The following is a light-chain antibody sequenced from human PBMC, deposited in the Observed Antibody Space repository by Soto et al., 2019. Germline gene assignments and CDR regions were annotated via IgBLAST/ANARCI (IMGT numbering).Light chain of an antibody. V-gene: IGKV4-1*01. J-gene: IGKJ2*01. CDR1: QSVLYSSNNKNF. CDR3: QQYYNTPYT. Sequence: DIVMTQSPDSLPVSLGERATINCKSSQSVLYSSNNKNFLAWYQQKPGQPPKLLIYWASTRESGVPDRFSGSGSGTDFTLTISSLQAEDVALYYCQQYYNTPYTFGQGTKLEIK. CDR2: WAS.